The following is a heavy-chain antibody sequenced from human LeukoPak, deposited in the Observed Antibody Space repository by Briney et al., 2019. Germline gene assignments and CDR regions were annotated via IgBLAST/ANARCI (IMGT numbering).Heavy chain of an antibody. Sequence: TSETLSLTCTVSGGSISSYYWSWIRQPAGKGLEWIGRIYTSGSTNYNPSLKSRVTMSVDTSKNQFSLKLSSVTAADTAVYYCAGGRVAGTGADFDYWGQGTLVTVPS. J-gene: IGHJ4*02. CDR1: GGSISSYY. CDR2: IYTSGST. D-gene: IGHD6-19*01. V-gene: IGHV4-4*07. CDR3: AGGRVAGTGADFDY.